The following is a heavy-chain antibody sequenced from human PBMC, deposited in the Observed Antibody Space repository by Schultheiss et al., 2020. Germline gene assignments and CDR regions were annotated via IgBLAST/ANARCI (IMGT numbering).Heavy chain of an antibody. V-gene: IGHV1-18*01. Sequence: ASVKVSCKASGGTFSSYAISWVRQAPGQGLEWMGWINPNSGGTNYAQKLQGRVTMTTDTSTSTAYMELRSLRSDDTAVYYCAREAASGDYVSFAYWGQGTLVTVSS. D-gene: IGHD4-17*01. CDR1: GGTFSSYA. CDR3: AREAASGDYVSFAY. J-gene: IGHJ4*02. CDR2: INPNSGGT.